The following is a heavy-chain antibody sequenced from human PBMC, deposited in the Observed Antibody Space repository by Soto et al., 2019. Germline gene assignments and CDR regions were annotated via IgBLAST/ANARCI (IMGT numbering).Heavy chain of an antibody. J-gene: IGHJ4*02. V-gene: IGHV4-39*01. D-gene: IGHD5-12*01. Sequence: SETLSLTCTVSGGSISSNAYYWGWIRQSPGRGLEWIGIIHNGGSSFYNSSLRSRVTFSVDTSKNQFSLKLSSVTAADTAVYYCANLPGGYANGGYWGQGTLVTVSS. CDR1: GGSISSNAYY. CDR3: ANLPGGYANGGY. CDR2: IHNGGSS.